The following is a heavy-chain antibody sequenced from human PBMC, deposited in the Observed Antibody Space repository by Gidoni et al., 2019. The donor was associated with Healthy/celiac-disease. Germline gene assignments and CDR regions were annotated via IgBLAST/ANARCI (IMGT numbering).Heavy chain of an antibody. D-gene: IGHD3-10*01. V-gene: IGHV3-23*01. CDR2: ISGSCGST. J-gene: IGHJ4*02. CDR1: GFTFSSSA. CDR3: AKVWAPLPSFLKINMVRGVPTRDY. Sequence: EVQPLESGGGLVQPGGSLSLSCAASGFTFSSSAMSWVRPAPGKGLEWDAAISGSCGSTYYADSVKGRFTISRDNSKNTLYLQMNSLRADDTALYYCAKVWAPLPSFLKINMVRGVPTRDYWGQGTLVTVSS.